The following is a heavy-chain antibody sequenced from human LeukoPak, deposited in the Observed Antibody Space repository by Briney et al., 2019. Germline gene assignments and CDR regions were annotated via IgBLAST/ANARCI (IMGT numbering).Heavy chain of an antibody. J-gene: IGHJ4*02. V-gene: IGHV3-66*01. CDR1: GFTVSSNH. Sequence: PGGSLRLSCAASGFTVSSNHMSWVRQAPGKGLEWVSVIYSGGTISYADSVKGRFTISRDNSKNTVYLEMNSLRAEDTAVYYCARDGENHYYDYWGQGTLVTVST. CDR2: IYSGGTI. D-gene: IGHD7-27*01. CDR3: ARDGENHYYDY.